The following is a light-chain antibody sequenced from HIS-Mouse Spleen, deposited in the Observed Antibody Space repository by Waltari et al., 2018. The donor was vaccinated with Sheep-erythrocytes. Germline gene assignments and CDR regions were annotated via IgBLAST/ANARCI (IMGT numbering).Light chain of an antibody. CDR2: SNN. CDR1: SPNIGSNT. V-gene: IGLV1-44*01. J-gene: IGLJ3*02. CDR3: AAWDDSLNVLV. Sequence: QSVLTQPPSASGTPGQRVPIPCSGRSPNIGSNTLTWYQQLPGTAPKLLIYSNNQRPSGVPDRFSGSKSGTSASLAISGLQSEDEADYYCAAWDDSLNVLVFGGGTKLTVL.